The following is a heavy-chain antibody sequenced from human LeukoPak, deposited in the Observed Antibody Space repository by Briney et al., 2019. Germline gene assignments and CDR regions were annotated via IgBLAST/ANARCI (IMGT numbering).Heavy chain of an antibody. V-gene: IGHV4-59*08. J-gene: IGHJ2*01. CDR3: ARHGSSSGWLGYWYFDL. D-gene: IGHD6-19*01. CDR2: LYYNGST. CDR1: GGSISSYY. Sequence: SETLSLTCTVSGGSISSYYWSWIRQPPGKGLEWIGHLYYNGSTDYDPSLMSRVTISVDTSKNQFFLKLSSVTAADTAVYYCARHGSSSGWLGYWYFDLWGRGTLVTVSS.